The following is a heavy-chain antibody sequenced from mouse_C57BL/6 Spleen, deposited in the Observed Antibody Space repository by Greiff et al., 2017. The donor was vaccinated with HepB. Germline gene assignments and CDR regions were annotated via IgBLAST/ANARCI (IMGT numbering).Heavy chain of an antibody. CDR3: ASHKRAWFAY. J-gene: IGHJ3*01. CDR1: GYTFTGYW. Sequence: QVQLQQSGAELMKPGASVKLSCKATGYTFTGYWIAWVKQRPGHGLEWIGEILPGSGSTNYHEKFKGKATFTADTSSNTAYMQLSRLTTGDSAIDYWASHKRAWFAYWGQGTRVTVSA. V-gene: IGHV1-9*01. CDR2: ILPGSGST.